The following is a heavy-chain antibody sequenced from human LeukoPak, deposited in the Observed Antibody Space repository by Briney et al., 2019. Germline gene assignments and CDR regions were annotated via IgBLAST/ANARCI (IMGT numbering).Heavy chain of an antibody. J-gene: IGHJ4*02. Sequence: HAGRSLRLACAASGFTFDDYAMHWVGQAPGKGLERVSGISWNSGSIGYADSVKGRFTISRDNAKNSLYLQMNSLRAEDTALYYCAKYWRELPLHYWGQGTLVTVSS. CDR2: ISWNSGSI. V-gene: IGHV3-9*01. D-gene: IGHD1-26*01. CDR3: AKYWRELPLHY. CDR1: GFTFDDYA.